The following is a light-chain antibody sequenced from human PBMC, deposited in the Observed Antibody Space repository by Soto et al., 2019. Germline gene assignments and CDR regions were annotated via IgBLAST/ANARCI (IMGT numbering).Light chain of an antibody. Sequence: DIHMTLSASTLSASVGHRVTITCRASQSISSWLAWYQQKPGKAPKLLIYDASSLESGVPSRFSGSGSGTQFSLIISGMQPEDFATYYCQQYHGFWFGQGTKVDI. V-gene: IGKV1-5*01. CDR2: DAS. J-gene: IGKJ1*01. CDR1: QSISSW. CDR3: QQYHGFW.